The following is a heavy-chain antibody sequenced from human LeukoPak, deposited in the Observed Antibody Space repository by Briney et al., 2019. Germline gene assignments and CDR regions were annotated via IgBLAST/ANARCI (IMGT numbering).Heavy chain of an antibody. V-gene: IGHV3-53*01. CDR2: IYSDNT. CDR1: GFTVSSNS. Sequence: SGGSLRLSCTVSGFTVSSNSMSWVRQAPGKGLEWVSFIYSDNTHYSDSVKGRFTISRDNSKNTLYLQMNSLRAEDTAVYYCARDKGTSYLSSFDYWGQGTLVTVSS. CDR3: ARDKGTSYLSSFDY. D-gene: IGHD6-6*01. J-gene: IGHJ4*02.